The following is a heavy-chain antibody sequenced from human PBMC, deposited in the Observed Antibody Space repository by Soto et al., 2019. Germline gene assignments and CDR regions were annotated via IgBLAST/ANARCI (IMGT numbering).Heavy chain of an antibody. J-gene: IGHJ6*02. CDR3: AKGGVSKDYYDTSGYYLYYYYAMDV. V-gene: IGHV3-23*01. CDR1: GFTFSSYA. Sequence: EVQLLESGGGLVQPGGSLRLSCAASGFTFSSYAMSWVRQAPGKGREWVSALSGSGFSTYYADSLKGRFTISRDNSKNPRYLQMNSLRAEDTAVYYCAKGGVSKDYYDTSGYYLYYYYAMDVWGQWTKVTVSS. CDR2: LSGSGFST. D-gene: IGHD3-22*01.